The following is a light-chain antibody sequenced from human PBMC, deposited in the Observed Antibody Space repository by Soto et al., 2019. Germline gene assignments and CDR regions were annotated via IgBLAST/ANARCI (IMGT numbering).Light chain of an antibody. V-gene: IGLV2-8*01. Sequence: QSALTQPPSASGSPGQSVTISCTGTSSDVGGYNYVSWYQQHPGKAPTVMIYEVSKRPSGVPDRFSGYKSVNTASPTVSGLHAEDEADYYCSSYAGSNLVFGGGTELTVL. J-gene: IGLJ2*01. CDR1: SSDVGGYNY. CDR3: SSYAGSNLV. CDR2: EVS.